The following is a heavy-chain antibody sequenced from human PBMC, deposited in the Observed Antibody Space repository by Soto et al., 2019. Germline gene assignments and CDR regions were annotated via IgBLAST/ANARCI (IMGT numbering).Heavy chain of an antibody. Sequence: GGSLRLSCAASGFAFSSYAMSWVRQAPGKGLEWVSGISSSGGSTHYADSVKGRFTISRDSSKNTLYLQMKSLRAEDTAVYYCAKGVHYDFWNGYSYYFDYWGQGTLVTVSS. CDR3: AKGVHYDFWNGYSYYFDY. CDR2: ISSSGGST. D-gene: IGHD3-3*01. V-gene: IGHV3-23*01. J-gene: IGHJ4*02. CDR1: GFAFSSYA.